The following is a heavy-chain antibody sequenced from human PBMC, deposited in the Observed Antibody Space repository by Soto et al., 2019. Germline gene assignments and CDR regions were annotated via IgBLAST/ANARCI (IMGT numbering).Heavy chain of an antibody. CDR1: GGTFSRYA. CDR2: IIPIFGTA. J-gene: IGHJ4*02. D-gene: IGHD4-4*01. V-gene: IGHV1-69*13. CDR3: ARVFSGDYSFFFAY. Sequence: SVKVSCKASGGTFSRYAISWVRQAPGQGLEWMGGIIPIFGTAKYAEKFQGRVMITADESTTTAYMELSSLTSEDTAVYYCARVFSGDYSFFFAYWGQGTLVTVSS.